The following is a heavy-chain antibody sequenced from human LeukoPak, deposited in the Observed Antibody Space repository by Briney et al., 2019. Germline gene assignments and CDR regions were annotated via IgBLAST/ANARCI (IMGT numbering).Heavy chain of an antibody. CDR1: GFTFSSYSMN. CDR2: IYYSGST. D-gene: IGHD3-16*02. J-gene: IGHJ4*02. CDR3: ARQEVPRYYDYVWGSYRGDY. Sequence: GSLRLSCAASGFTFSSYSMNWVRQPPGKGLEWIGSIYYSGSTYYNPSLKSRVTISVDTSKNQFSLKLSSVTAADTAVYYCARQEVPRYYDYVWGSYRGDYWGQGTLVTVSS. V-gene: IGHV4-39*01.